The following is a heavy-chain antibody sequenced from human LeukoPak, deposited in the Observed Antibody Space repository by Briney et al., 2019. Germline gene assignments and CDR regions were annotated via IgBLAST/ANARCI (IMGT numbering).Heavy chain of an antibody. CDR1: GYTFTGYY. V-gene: IGHV1-2*02. Sequence: ASVKVSCKASGYTFTGYYMHWVRQAPGQGLEWMGWINPNSGGTNYAQKFQGRVTMTRDTSISTAYMELSRLRSDDTAVYYCARGRKIAVAGTPTGYEYYYYYMDVWGKGTTVTVSS. J-gene: IGHJ6*03. CDR3: ARGRKIAVAGTPTGYEYYYYYMDV. CDR2: INPNSGGT. D-gene: IGHD6-19*01.